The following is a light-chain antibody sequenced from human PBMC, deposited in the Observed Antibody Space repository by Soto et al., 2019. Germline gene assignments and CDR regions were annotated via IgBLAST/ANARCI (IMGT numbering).Light chain of an antibody. V-gene: IGLV7-46*01. CDR1: TGAVTSGHY. CDR3: LLYYGGVVL. J-gene: IGLJ2*01. CDR2: DAV. Sequence: QAVVTQEPSLTVSPGGTVTLTRGSSTGAVTSGHYPYWVQQRSGQAPRTLIYDAVNRHSWTPARFSGSLLGGKAALSLSGAQPEDEGDYYCLLYYGGVVLFCGGTKLTVL.